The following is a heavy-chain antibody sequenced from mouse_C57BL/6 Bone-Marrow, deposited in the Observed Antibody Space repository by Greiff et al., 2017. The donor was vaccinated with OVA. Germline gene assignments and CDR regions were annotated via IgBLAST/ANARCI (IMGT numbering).Heavy chain of an antibody. D-gene: IGHD1-1*01. J-gene: IGHJ4*01. Sequence: QVQLQQSGPELVKPGASVKFSCKASGYAFSSSWMNWVKQRPGQGLEWIGRIYPGDGDTNYNGKFKGKATLTADQSSSTAYMQLSSLTAEDSAVSFSARATDDYYGRSRGAMDYWGQGTTVTVSS. CDR1: GYAFSSSW. CDR3: ARATDDYYGRSRGAMDY. CDR2: IYPGDGDT. V-gene: IGHV1-82*01.